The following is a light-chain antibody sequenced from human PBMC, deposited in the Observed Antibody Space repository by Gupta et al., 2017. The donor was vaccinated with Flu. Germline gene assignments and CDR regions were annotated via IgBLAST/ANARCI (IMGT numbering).Light chain of an antibody. J-gene: IGKJ1*01. Sequence: DIQMTQSPSSLSASIGDRVTITCRASQGISKYLAWHQQKPGKVPKLLIYAASTLQSVVPSRFSGSGSGTDFTLTISSLQPEDVATYYCQKYYTAPRTFGQGTKVEIK. CDR2: AAS. V-gene: IGKV1-27*01. CDR3: QKYYTAPRT. CDR1: QGISKY.